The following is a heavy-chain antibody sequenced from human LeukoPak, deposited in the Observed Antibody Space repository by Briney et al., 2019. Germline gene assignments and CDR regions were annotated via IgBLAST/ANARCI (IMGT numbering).Heavy chain of an antibody. J-gene: IGHJ4*02. CDR2: INVNGGAT. V-gene: IGHV3-11*01. D-gene: IGHD3-10*01. CDR3: ARGPRILTLGSYYFDY. Sequence: GGSLRLSCAASGFSFKDYYFSWIRQAPGKGLEWGSFINVNGGATHYAESVKGRFTISRANAMNSLYLEMNSLTAEVTAVYYCARGPRILTLGSYYFDYWGQRSLVTVSS. CDR1: GFSFKDYY.